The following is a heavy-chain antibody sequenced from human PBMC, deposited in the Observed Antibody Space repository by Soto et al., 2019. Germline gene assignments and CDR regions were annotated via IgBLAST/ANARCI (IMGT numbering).Heavy chain of an antibody. Sequence: SETLSLTCAVYGGSFSGYYWSWIRQPPGKGLEWIGEINHSGSTNYNPSLKSRVTISVDTSKNQFSLKLSSVTAADTAVYYCARGPRRVTRIVAHTYYFDYWGQGTLVTVSS. CDR2: INHSGST. CDR3: ARGPRRVTRIVAHTYYFDY. J-gene: IGHJ4*02. CDR1: GGSFSGYY. V-gene: IGHV4-34*01. D-gene: IGHD5-12*01.